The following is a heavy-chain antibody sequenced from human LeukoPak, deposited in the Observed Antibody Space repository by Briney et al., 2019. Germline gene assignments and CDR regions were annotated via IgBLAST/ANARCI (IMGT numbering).Heavy chain of an antibody. CDR2: ISGSGGST. V-gene: IGHV3-23*01. CDR3: AKDFRQYQLLGIFDY. CDR1: GFTFSSYA. J-gene: IGHJ4*02. Sequence: GESLRLSCAASGFTFSSYAMSWVRQAPGKGLEWVSAISGSGGSTYYADSVKGRFTISRDNSKNTLYLQMNSLRAEDTAVYYCAKDFRQYQLLGIFDYWGQGTLVTVSS. D-gene: IGHD2-2*01.